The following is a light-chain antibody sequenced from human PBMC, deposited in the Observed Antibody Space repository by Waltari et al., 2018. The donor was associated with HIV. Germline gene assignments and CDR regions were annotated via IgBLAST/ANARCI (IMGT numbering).Light chain of an antibody. J-gene: IGKJ3*01. CDR2: LAS. Sequence: DIVMTQSPDSLAVSLGERATINCKSSQSVIYSSNNKNYLSWFQQKPGQPPRLLIYLASTRETGVPDRFSGGGSGTDFTLTISSLQAEDVAVYYCQQYYSTPFTFGPGTRVDIK. CDR1: QSVIYSSNNKNY. V-gene: IGKV4-1*01. CDR3: QQYYSTPFT.